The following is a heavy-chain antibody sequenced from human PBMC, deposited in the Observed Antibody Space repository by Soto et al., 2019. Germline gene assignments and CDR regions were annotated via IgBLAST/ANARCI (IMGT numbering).Heavy chain of an antibody. CDR1: GGSISSGGYY. CDR3: ARDAPIVGAIGLYYYYGMDV. Sequence: PSETLSLTCTVSGGSISSGGYYWSWIRQHPGKGLEWIGYIYYSGSTYYNPSLKSRVTISVDTSKNQFSLKLSSVTAADTAVYYCARDAPIVGAIGLYYYYGMDVWGQGTTVTVSS. J-gene: IGHJ6*02. CDR2: IYYSGST. D-gene: IGHD1-26*01. V-gene: IGHV4-31*03.